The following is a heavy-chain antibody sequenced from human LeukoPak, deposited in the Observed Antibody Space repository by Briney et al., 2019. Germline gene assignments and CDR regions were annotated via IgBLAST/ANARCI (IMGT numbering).Heavy chain of an antibody. CDR3: AKSLYSSGWKFDN. Sequence: GGSLRLSCAASGFTFSSYAMSWVRQAPGRGLEWVSSISGGGGSTNYPDSVKGRFTISRDNSKHTVYLQMNSLRAEDTAVYYCAKSLYSSGWKFDNWGQGTLVTASS. CDR2: ISGGGGST. V-gene: IGHV3-23*01. CDR1: GFTFSSYA. J-gene: IGHJ4*02. D-gene: IGHD6-19*01.